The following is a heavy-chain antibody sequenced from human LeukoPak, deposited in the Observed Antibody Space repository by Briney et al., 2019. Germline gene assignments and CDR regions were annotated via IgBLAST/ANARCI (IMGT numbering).Heavy chain of an antibody. D-gene: IGHD5-18*01. J-gene: IGHJ4*02. CDR1: GASLSRDTCF. V-gene: IGHV4-39*01. CDR2: IDSSGTT. Sequence: PSETLSLTCTVSGASLSRDTCFWGWIRQSPEKGLEWIGSIDSSGTTHYNSSLKSRVVISADTSRNQVSLNLTSVTSADTAVYYCARHGYIQFWLYWGQGTQVIVSS. CDR3: ARHGYIQFWLY.